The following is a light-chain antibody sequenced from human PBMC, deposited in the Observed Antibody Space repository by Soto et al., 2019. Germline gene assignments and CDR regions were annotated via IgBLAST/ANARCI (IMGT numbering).Light chain of an antibody. CDR1: QTISHY. V-gene: IGKV1-39*01. CDR3: QQSFHTPYT. J-gene: IGKJ2*01. Sequence: DIQMTQSPSSLSASVGDRVTITCRASQTISHYLNWYRQQPGKAPKLLIYAASNLQSGVPSRFSGSGSGTEFTLTINSLHPEDFATYYCQQSFHTPYTFGQGTKLEI. CDR2: AAS.